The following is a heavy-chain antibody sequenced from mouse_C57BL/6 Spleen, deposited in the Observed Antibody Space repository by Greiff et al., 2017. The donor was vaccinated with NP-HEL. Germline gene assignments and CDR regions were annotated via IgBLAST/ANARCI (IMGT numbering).Heavy chain of an antibody. J-gene: IGHJ4*01. CDR3: ALPYYYAMDY. CDR1: GYTFTSYW. Sequence: VQLQQPGAELVKPGASVKLSCKASGYTFTSYWMQWVKQRPGQGLEWIGEIDPSDSYTNYNQKFKGKATLTVDTSSSTAYMQLSSLTSEDSAVYYCALPYYYAMDYWGQGTSVTVSS. D-gene: IGHD5-5*01. CDR2: IDPSDSYT. V-gene: IGHV1-50*01.